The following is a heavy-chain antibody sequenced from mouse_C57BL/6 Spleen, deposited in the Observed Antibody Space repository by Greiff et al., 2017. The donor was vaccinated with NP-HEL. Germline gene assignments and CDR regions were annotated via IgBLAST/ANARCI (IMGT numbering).Heavy chain of an antibody. CDR2: INPSSGYT. Sequence: VKLQESGAELARPGASVKMSCKASGYTFTSYTMHWVKQRPGQGLEWIGYINPSSGYTKYNQKFKDKATLTADKSSSTAYMQLSSLTSEDSAVYYCARLDSSGSPFAYWGQGTLVTVSA. D-gene: IGHD3-2*02. CDR3: ARLDSSGSPFAY. V-gene: IGHV1-4*01. CDR1: GYTFTSYT. J-gene: IGHJ3*01.